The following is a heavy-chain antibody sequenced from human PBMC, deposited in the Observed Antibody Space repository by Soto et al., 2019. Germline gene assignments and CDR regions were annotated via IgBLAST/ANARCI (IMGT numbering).Heavy chain of an antibody. CDR3: ARALYGDYATSHYYYGMDV. J-gene: IGHJ6*02. D-gene: IGHD4-17*01. Sequence: ASVKVSCKASGYTFTSYYMHWVRQAPGQGLEWMGIINPSGGSTSYAQKFQGRVTMTRDTSTSTVYMELSSLRSEDTAVYYCARALYGDYATSHYYYGMDVWGQGTTVTVSS. CDR2: INPSGGST. CDR1: GYTFTSYY. V-gene: IGHV1-46*01.